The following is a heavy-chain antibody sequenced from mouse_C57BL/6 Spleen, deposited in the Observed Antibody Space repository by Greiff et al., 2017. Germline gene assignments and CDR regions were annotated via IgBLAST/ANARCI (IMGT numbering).Heavy chain of an antibody. CDR3: APLTTVVATGYFDV. Sequence: QVQLQQPGAELVRPGTSVKLSCKASGYTFTSYWMHWVKQRPGQGLEWIGVIDPSDSYTNYNQKFKGTATLTVDTSSSTAYMQLSSLTSEDSAVYYCAPLTTVVATGYFDVWGTGTTVTVSS. CDR2: IDPSDSYT. J-gene: IGHJ1*03. D-gene: IGHD1-1*01. CDR1: GYTFTSYW. V-gene: IGHV1-59*01.